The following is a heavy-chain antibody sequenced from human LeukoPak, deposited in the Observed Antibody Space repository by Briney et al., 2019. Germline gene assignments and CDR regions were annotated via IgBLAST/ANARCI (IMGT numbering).Heavy chain of an antibody. CDR1: GGSISSYY. CDR3: ARDSSYYGSGSYTDY. Sequence: SETLSLTCTVSGGSISSYYWSWIRQPAGKGLEWIGRIYTSGSTNYNPSLKSRVTMSVDTSKNQFSLKLSSVTAADTAVYYCARDSSYYGSGSYTDYWGQGTLVTVSS. J-gene: IGHJ4*02. D-gene: IGHD3-10*01. V-gene: IGHV4-4*07. CDR2: IYTSGST.